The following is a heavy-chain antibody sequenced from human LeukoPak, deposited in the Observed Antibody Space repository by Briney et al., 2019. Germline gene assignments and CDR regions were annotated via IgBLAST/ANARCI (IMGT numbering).Heavy chain of an antibody. CDR3: ARARTYYGSGSSMSGYFDY. J-gene: IGHJ4*02. D-gene: IGHD3-10*01. CDR2: IKQDGSEK. CDR1: GFTFSSYW. Sequence: GGSLRLSCAASGFTFSSYWMSWVRQAPGKGLEWVANIKQDGSEKYYVDSVKGRFTISRDNAKNSLYLQMNSLRAEDTAVYYCARARTYYGSGSSMSGYFDYWGQGTLVTVSS. V-gene: IGHV3-7*03.